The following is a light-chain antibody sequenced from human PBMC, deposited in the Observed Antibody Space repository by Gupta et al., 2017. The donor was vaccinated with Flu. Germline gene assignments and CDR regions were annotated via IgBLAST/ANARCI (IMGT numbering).Light chain of an antibody. CDR1: SSDVGGYNY. CDR3: SSYTSSSTRV. J-gene: IGLJ1*01. V-gene: IGLV2-14*01. Sequence: QAALTHPVSVSRSRGQSITISCTGTSSDVGGYNYVSWYQQHPGKPAKLMIYEDSNRSSAVSNRFSGAKSGSTDSLTISGLQAEEEDDYYCSSYTSSSTRVFGTGTKVTVL. CDR2: EDS.